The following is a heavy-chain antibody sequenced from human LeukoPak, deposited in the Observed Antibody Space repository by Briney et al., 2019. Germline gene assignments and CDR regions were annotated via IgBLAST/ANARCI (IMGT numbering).Heavy chain of an antibody. J-gene: IGHJ4*02. CDR3: AKDDPEAVAPHPFDY. V-gene: IGHV3-23*01. D-gene: IGHD6-19*01. CDR1: GFTFSSYA. CDR2: ISGSGGST. Sequence: PGGSLRLSCAASGFTFSSYAMSWVRQAPGKGLEWVSAISGSGGSTYYADSVKGRFTISRDNSKNTLYLQTNSLRAEDTAVYYCAKDDPEAVAPHPFDYWGQGTLVTVSS.